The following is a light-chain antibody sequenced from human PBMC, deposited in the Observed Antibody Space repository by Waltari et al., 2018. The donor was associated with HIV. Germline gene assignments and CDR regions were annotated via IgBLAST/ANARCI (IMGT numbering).Light chain of an antibody. CDR1: ASNIGPDYR. Sequence: VLPQPPSVSGAPGQRVNISCAGSASNIGPDYRVHWYRLFPGSAPKLLIFANTFRPSGVPDRFSGSRSGTSASLAISGLQTEDEADYFCQSYDKFLSAWIFGGGTRVTVL. V-gene: IGLV1-40*01. CDR2: ANT. J-gene: IGLJ2*01. CDR3: QSYDKFLSAWI.